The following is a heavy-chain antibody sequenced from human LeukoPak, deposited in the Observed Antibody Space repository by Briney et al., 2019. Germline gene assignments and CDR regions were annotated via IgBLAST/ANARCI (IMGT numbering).Heavy chain of an antibody. V-gene: IGHV5-51*01. Sequence: GESLKISCKGSGYSFTSYWIGWVRQMPGKGLEWMGIIYPVDSDTRYSPSFQGQVTISADKSISTAYLQWSSLKASDTAMYYCARHRGDYYYYMDVWGKGTTVTISS. CDR2: IYPVDSDT. CDR3: ARHRGDYYYYMDV. D-gene: IGHD3-10*01. J-gene: IGHJ6*03. CDR1: GYSFTSYW.